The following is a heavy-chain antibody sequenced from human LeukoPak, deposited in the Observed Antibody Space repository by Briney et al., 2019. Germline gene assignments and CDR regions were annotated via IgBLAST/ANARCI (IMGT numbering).Heavy chain of an antibody. J-gene: IGHJ3*02. CDR1: GGTFSSYA. CDR2: IIPILGIA. D-gene: IGHD1-26*01. Sequence: SVKVSCKASGGTFSSYAISWVRQAPGQGLEWMGRIIPILGIANYARKFQGRVTITADKSTSTAYMELSSLRSEDTVVYYCASRGSGSYGAFDIWGQGTMVTVSS. CDR3: ASRGSGSYGAFDI. V-gene: IGHV1-69*04.